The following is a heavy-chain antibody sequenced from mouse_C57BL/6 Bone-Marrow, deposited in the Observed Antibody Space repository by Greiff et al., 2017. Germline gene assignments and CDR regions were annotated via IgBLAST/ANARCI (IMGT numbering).Heavy chain of an antibody. Sequence: VKLQQPGAEPVKPGASVKLSCKASGYTFTSYWMHWVKQRPGQGLEWIGMIHPNSGSTNYNEKFKSKATLTVDKSSSTAYMQLSSLTSEDSAVYYCARSRNPYKDAMDYWGQGTSVTVSS. D-gene: IGHD1-3*01. V-gene: IGHV1-64*01. CDR3: ARSRNPYKDAMDY. CDR1: GYTFTSYW. CDR2: IHPNSGST. J-gene: IGHJ4*01.